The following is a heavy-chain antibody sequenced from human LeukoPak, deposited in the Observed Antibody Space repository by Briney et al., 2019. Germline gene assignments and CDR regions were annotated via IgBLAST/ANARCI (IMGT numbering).Heavy chain of an antibody. D-gene: IGHD6-19*01. CDR3: ARFVDYSSGWLDWFDP. CDR2: INHSGST. J-gene: IGHJ5*02. V-gene: IGHV4-34*01. CDR1: GGSFSGYY. Sequence: PSETLSLTCAVYGGSFSGYYWSWIRQPPGKGLEWIEEINHSGSTNYNPSLKSRVTISVDTSKNQFSLKLSPVTAADTAVYYCARFVDYSSGWLDWFDPWGQGTLVTVSS.